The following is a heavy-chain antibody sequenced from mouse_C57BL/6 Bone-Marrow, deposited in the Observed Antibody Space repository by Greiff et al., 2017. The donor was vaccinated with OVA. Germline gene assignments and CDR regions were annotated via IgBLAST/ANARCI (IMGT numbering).Heavy chain of an antibody. CDR1: GFHIKNTY. CDR2: IDPANGNT. CDR3: ARANGSSLGFAY. D-gene: IGHD1-1*01. V-gene: IGHV14-3*01. J-gene: IGHJ3*01. Sequence: EVKLMESVAELVRPGASVKLSCTASGFHIKNTYMHWVKQRPEQGLEWIGRIDPANGNTKYAPKFQGKATITADTSSNTAYLQLSSLTSEDTAIYYCARANGSSLGFAYWGQGTLVTVSA.